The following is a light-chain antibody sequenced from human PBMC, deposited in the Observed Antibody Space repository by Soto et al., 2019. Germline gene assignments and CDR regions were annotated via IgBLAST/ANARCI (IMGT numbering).Light chain of an antibody. CDR1: PSDVGAYNY. CDR2: EVS. V-gene: IGLV2-14*01. CDR3: SSYSTSLNVRL. J-gene: IGLJ3*02. Sequence: QSVLTQPASVSGSPGQSITISCTGSPSDVGAYNYVSWYQQHPDKAPKLMIFEVSNRPSGVSNRFSGSKSGNTASLTISGLQAEDEADYYCSSYSTSLNVRLFGGGTKLTVL.